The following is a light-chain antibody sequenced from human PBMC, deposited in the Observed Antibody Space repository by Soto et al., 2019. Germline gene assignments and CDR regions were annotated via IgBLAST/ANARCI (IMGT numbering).Light chain of an antibody. CDR3: QQANSFPLT. Sequence: DLQMTQSPSSMSPSLGERVTITCRASQGITNWLAWYQQRPGRAPKCLIYAASILESGVPSRFSGTGSGTNFTLTINDLQPEDLTTYVCQQANSFPLTFAQVTRLEIK. CDR1: QGITNW. J-gene: IGKJ5*01. CDR2: AAS. V-gene: IGKV1-12*01.